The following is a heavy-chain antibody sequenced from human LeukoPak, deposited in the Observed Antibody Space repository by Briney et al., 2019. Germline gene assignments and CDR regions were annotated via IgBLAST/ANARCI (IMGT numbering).Heavy chain of an antibody. V-gene: IGHV1-3*03. CDR1: GYTFTNYA. CDR3: ARGGSVVPAATWFAP. CDR2: INAGNGNT. J-gene: IGHJ5*02. Sequence: ASVKVSCKASGYTFTNYAIHWVRQAPGQRLEWMGWINAGNGNTKYSQESQGRVTITRDTSASTAYMELSSLKSDDMAVYYCARGGSVVPAATWFAPWGQGTLVTVSS. D-gene: IGHD2-2*01.